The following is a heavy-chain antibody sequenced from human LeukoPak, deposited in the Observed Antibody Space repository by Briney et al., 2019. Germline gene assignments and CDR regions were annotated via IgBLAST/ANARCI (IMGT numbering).Heavy chain of an antibody. CDR2: IYSGGST. CDR1: GFTVSSNY. J-gene: IGHJ4*02. Sequence: PGGSLRLSCAASGFTVSSNYMSWVRQAPGKGLEWVSVIYSGGSTYYADSVKGRFTISRDNSKNTLYLQMNSLRAEDTAVYYCAKSNVLRYFDWLFYFDYWGQGTLVTVSS. D-gene: IGHD3-9*01. V-gene: IGHV3-53*01. CDR3: AKSNVLRYFDWLFYFDY.